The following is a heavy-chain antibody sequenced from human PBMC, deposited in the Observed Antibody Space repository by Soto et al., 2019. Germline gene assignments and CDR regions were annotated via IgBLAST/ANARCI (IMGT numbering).Heavy chain of an antibody. Sequence: PWWSLRLSCAVSGFTLTTYSMNWFRQAPGKGLEWISFINKNGFTIYYADSVKGRFTISRDYAKNSLYLQMDSLRHEDTAVYYCARGAVTGTSLFDYWGLGTLVTVSS. CDR2: INKNGFTI. D-gene: IGHD6-19*01. CDR1: GFTLTTYS. V-gene: IGHV3-48*02. J-gene: IGHJ4*02. CDR3: ARGAVTGTSLFDY.